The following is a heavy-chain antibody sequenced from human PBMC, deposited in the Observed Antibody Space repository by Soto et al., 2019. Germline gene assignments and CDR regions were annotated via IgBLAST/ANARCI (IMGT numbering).Heavy chain of an antibody. D-gene: IGHD6-13*01. CDR2: IKQDGSEK. V-gene: IGHV3-7*01. CDR1: GFTFDDYA. J-gene: IGHJ4*02. Sequence: PGGSLRLSCAASGFTFDDYAMHWVRQAPGKGLEWVANIKQDGSEKYYVDSVKGRFTISRDNAKNSLYLQMNSLRAEDTAVYYCARVIAAAGRLVDFDYWGQGTLVTVSS. CDR3: ARVIAAAGRLVDFDY.